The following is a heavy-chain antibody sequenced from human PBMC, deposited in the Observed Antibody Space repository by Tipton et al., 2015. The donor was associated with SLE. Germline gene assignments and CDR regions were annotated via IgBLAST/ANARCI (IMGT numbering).Heavy chain of an antibody. J-gene: IGHJ4*02. CDR1: GFIFSSHS. D-gene: IGHD2-21*02. Sequence: SLRLSCAASGFIFSSHSMHWVRQAPGKGLEWVAVISYDGSNKYYADSVKGRFTISRDNSKNTLYLQMNSLRAEDTAVYYCARGDPVTGPFDYWGQGTLVTVSS. V-gene: IGHV3-30*03. CDR3: ARGDPVTGPFDY. CDR2: ISYDGSNK.